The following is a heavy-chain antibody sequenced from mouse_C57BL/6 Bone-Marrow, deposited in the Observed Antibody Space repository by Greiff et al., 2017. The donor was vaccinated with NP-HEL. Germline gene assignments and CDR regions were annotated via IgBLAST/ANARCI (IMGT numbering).Heavy chain of an antibody. J-gene: IGHJ1*03. CDR1: GYTFTSYW. D-gene: IGHD2-3*01. CDR2: IHPNSGST. Sequence: VQLQQPGAELVKPGASVKLSCKASGYTFTSYWMHWVKQRPGQGLEWIGMIHPNSGSTNYNEKFKSKATLTVDKSSSTAYMQLSSLTSEDSAVYYCARELYDGYYEDWYFDVWGTGTTVTVAS. V-gene: IGHV1-64*01. CDR3: ARELYDGYYEDWYFDV.